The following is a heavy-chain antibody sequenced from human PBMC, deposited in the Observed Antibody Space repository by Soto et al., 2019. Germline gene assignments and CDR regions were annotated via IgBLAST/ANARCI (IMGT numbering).Heavy chain of an antibody. D-gene: IGHD6-6*01. CDR1: GFTFSSYG. V-gene: IGHV3-33*01. J-gene: IGHJ4*02. CDR3: ARDLGSLRAARDY. CDR2: IWYDGSYI. Sequence: RGSLRLSCASSGFTFSSYGMHWVRQAPGKGLEWVAVIWYDGSYIYYADSVKGRFTISRDNAKNSLYLQMNSLRAEDTAVYYCARDLGSLRAARDYWGQGTLVTVAS.